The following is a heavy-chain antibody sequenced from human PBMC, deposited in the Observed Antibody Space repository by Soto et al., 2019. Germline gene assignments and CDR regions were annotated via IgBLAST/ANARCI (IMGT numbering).Heavy chain of an antibody. D-gene: IGHD3-16*01. Sequence: QVQLVQSGAEVKKPGSSVKVSCKASGGTFSSYAISWVRQAPGQGLEWMGGIIPIFVTANYAQKFQGRVTITADESTSTAYMDLSSLTSEDMAVYYCASMRMWPFWYFDLWGRGNPVTVSS. CDR2: IIPIFVTA. V-gene: IGHV1-69*12. CDR1: GGTFSSYA. J-gene: IGHJ2*01. CDR3: ASMRMWPFWYFDL.